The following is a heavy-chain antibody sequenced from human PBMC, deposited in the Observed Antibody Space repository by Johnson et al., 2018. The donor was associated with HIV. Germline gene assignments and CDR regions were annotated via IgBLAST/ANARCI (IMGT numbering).Heavy chain of an antibody. D-gene: IGHD2-8*02. J-gene: IGHJ3*02. CDR3: ARVLTPDAFDI. V-gene: IGHV3-11*04. Sequence: VQLVESGGGVVQPGGSLRLSCAASGFTVSSNYMTWVRQAPGQGLEWVSYISSSGSTIYYADSVKGRFTISRDNAKNSLYLQMNSLRAEDTAVYYCARVLTPDAFDIWGQGTMVTVSS. CDR2: ISSSGSTI. CDR1: GFTVSSNY.